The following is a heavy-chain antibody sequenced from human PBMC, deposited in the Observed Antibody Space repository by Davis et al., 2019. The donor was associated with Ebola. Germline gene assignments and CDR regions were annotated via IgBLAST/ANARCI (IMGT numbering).Heavy chain of an antibody. D-gene: IGHD5-24*01. CDR3: AKLGGMAANFDY. V-gene: IGHV3-30*18. CDR1: GFTFSSYG. J-gene: IGHJ4*02. CDR2: ISYDGSNK. Sequence: PGGSLRLSCAASGFTFSSYGMHWVRQAPGKGLEWVAVISYDGSNKYYADSVKGRFTISRDNSKNTLYLQMNSLRAEDTAVYYCAKLGGMAANFDYWGQGTTVTVSS.